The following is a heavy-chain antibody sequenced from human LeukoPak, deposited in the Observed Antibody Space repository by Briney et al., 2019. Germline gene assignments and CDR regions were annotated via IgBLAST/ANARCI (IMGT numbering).Heavy chain of an antibody. Sequence: PGGSLSLSCAASGFTISSNYMSWVRQAPGKGLEWVSVIYSGGSTYYADSVKGRFTISRDNSKNTLYLQMNSLRAEDTAVYYCARSDYGDGMAFDIWGQGTMVTVSS. V-gene: IGHV3-53*01. D-gene: IGHD4-17*01. J-gene: IGHJ3*02. CDR3: ARSDYGDGMAFDI. CDR1: GFTISSNY. CDR2: IYSGGST.